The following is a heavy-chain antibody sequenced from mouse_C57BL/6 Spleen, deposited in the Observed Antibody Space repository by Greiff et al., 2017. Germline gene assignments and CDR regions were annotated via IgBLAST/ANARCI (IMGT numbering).Heavy chain of an antibody. J-gene: IGHJ4*01. CDR3: ASHEVTYYSNSYYAMDY. V-gene: IGHV1-62-2*01. CDR2: FYPGSGSI. Sequence: VQLQQSGAELVKPGASVKLSCKASGYTFTEYTIHWVKQRSGQGLEWIGWFYPGSGSITDNEKFKDKATLTADKTSSTVYMELGRLTSEDSAVYFCASHEVTYYSNSYYAMDYWGQGTSVTVSS. D-gene: IGHD2-5*01. CDR1: GYTFTEYT.